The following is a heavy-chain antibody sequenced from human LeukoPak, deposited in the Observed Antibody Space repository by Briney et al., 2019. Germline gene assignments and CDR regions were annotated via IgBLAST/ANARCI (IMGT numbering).Heavy chain of an antibody. V-gene: IGHV3-48*01. CDR2: IRNNSSNI. CDR3: ARAKRNGFDI. CDR1: GFTFSNYS. J-gene: IGHJ3*02. Sequence: GGSLRLSCAASGFTFSNYSMNWVRQAPGKGLEWVSCIRNNSSNIYYADSVKGRFTISRDNAKNSLYLQMNSLRAEDTAVYYCARAKRNGFDIWGQGTMVTVSS.